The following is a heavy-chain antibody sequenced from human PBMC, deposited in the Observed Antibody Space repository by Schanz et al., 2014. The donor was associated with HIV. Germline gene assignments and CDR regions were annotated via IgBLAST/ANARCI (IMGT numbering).Heavy chain of an antibody. D-gene: IGHD3-10*01. Sequence: EVQLVESGGGLVKPGGSLRLSCAASGLTFGDYWMHWVRRAPGKGLVWVSRINGHGGSPTYADSVEGRFTISRDNGKKMVYLQMNSLRVEDTAVYYCARDILWFGELGGMDVWGQGTTVTVSS. V-gene: IGHV3-74*02. CDR2: INGHGGSP. J-gene: IGHJ6*02. CDR1: GLTFGDYW. CDR3: ARDILWFGELGGMDV.